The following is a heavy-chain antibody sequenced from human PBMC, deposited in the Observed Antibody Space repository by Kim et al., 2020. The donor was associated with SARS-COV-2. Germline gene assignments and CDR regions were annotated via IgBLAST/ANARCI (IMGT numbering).Heavy chain of an antibody. V-gene: IGHV3-23*01. Sequence: GGSLRLSCAASGFTFSSYAMSWVRQAPGKGLEWVSAISGSGGSTYYADSVKGRFTISRDNSKNTLYLQMNSLRAEDTAVYYCAKSGRAVAGIYYYYGMDVWGQGTTVTVSS. CDR2: ISGSGGST. J-gene: IGHJ6*02. CDR3: AKSGRAVAGIYYYYGMDV. D-gene: IGHD6-19*01. CDR1: GFTFSSYA.